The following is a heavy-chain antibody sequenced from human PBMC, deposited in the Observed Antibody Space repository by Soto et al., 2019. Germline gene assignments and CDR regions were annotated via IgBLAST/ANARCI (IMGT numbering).Heavy chain of an antibody. CDR3: ARRVAAGNWFDP. Sequence: ADPLSLTCTASCYSISSSSYYWVSIRQPPRKGLEWIGYIYYSGSTYYNPSLKSRVTISVDTSKNHLSLKLSSVTAADTAVYYCARRVAAGNWFDPWGQGTLVTVSS. D-gene: IGHD6-25*01. CDR2: IYYSGST. J-gene: IGHJ5*02. V-gene: IGHV4-39*02. CDR1: CYSISSSSYY.